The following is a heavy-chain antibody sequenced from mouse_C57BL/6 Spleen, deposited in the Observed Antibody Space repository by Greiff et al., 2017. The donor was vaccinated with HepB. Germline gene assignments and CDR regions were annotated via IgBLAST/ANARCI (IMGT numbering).Heavy chain of an antibody. J-gene: IGHJ2*01. Sequence: DVQLVESGPSLVRPSQTLSLTCTVTGFSINSDCYWIWIRQFPGNKLEYIGYTFYSGITYYNPSLESRTYITRDTSKNQFSLKLSSVTTEDTATYYCARGARDSSGYGYFDYWGQGTTLTVSS. CDR1: GFSINSDCY. CDR3: ARGARDSSGYGYFDY. CDR2: TFYSGIT. D-gene: IGHD3-2*02. V-gene: IGHV3-3*01.